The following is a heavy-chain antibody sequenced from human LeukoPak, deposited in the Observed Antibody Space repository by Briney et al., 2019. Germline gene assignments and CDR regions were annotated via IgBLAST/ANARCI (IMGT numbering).Heavy chain of an antibody. V-gene: IGHV4-39*06. CDR2: IYYSGST. Sequence: ASETLSLTCTVSGGSISSSSYYWGWIRQPPGKGLEWIGSIYYSGSTYYNPSLKSRVTISVDTSKNQFPLKLSSVTAADTAVYYCAGANYDFWSGYYRGDYWGQGTLVTVSS. J-gene: IGHJ4*02. D-gene: IGHD3-3*01. CDR3: AGANYDFWSGYYRGDY. CDR1: GGSISSSSYY.